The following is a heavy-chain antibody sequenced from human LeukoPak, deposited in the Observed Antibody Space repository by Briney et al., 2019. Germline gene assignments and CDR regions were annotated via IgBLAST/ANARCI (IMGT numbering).Heavy chain of an antibody. D-gene: IGHD6-13*01. J-gene: IGHJ5*02. CDR2: VYYSGNT. CDR1: GGSISSSNYY. Sequence: PSETLSLTCTVSGGSISSSNYYWGWIRQPPGKGLECIGSVYYSGNTYYNPSLKSRVTISVDTSKNQFSLKLSSVTAADTAVYYCARAVTSSSSWYKWVNWFDPWGQGTLVTVSS. CDR3: ARAVTSSSSWYKWVNWFDP. V-gene: IGHV4-39*07.